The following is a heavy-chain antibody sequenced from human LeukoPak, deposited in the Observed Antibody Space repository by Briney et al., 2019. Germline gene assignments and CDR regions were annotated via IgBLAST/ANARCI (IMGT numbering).Heavy chain of an antibody. J-gene: IGHJ6*03. Sequence: PGGSLRLSCAASGFTFSSYGMHWVRQAPGKGLEWVAFIRYDGSNKYYADSVKGRFTISRDNSKNTLYLQMNSLRAEDTAIYSCAKALAWGSRDYYCMDVWGKGTTVTVSS. CDR2: IRYDGSNK. CDR1: GFTFSSYG. D-gene: IGHD3-16*01. V-gene: IGHV3-30*02. CDR3: AKALAWGSRDYYCMDV.